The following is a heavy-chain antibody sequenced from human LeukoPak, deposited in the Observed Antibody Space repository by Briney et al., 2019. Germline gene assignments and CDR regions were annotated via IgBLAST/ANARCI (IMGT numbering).Heavy chain of an antibody. CDR3: AKDPYHDFWSGYYLDY. V-gene: IGHV3-23*01. CDR2: ISGSGGST. Sequence: PGGSLRLSCAASGFTFSSYAMSWVRQAPGKGLEWVSAISGSGGSTYYADSVKGRFTISRDNSKNTLYLQMNSLRAEDTAVYYCAKDPYHDFWSGYYLDYWGQGTLVTVSS. D-gene: IGHD3-3*01. CDR1: GFTFSSYA. J-gene: IGHJ4*02.